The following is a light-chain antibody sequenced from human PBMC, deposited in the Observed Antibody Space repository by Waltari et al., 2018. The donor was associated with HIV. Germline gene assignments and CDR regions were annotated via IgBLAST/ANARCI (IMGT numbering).Light chain of an antibody. J-gene: IGLJ3*02. Sequence: SYELTQPPSASVSPGQTARITCSGDALANQHTYWFQQKPGQAPALFIYKDSERPSGIPARFSGSRSGTTVMLTISGVQAEDEADYYCQSVDSSRIWVFGGGTKLTVL. CDR1: ALANQH. V-gene: IGLV3-25*03. CDR3: QSVDSSRIWV. CDR2: KDS.